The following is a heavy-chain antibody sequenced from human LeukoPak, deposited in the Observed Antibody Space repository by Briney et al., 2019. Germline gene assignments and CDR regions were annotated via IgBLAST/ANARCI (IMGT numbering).Heavy chain of an antibody. Sequence: PGGSLRLFCAASGFTFSSYSMNWVRQAPGKGLEWVSSISSSSSYIYYADSVKGRFTISRDNAKNSLYLQMNSLRAEDTAVYYCARVEVVTGLEEYFDLWGRGTLVTVSS. V-gene: IGHV3-21*01. CDR1: GFTFSSYS. J-gene: IGHJ2*01. CDR2: ISSSSSYI. CDR3: ARVEVVTGLEEYFDL. D-gene: IGHD2-15*01.